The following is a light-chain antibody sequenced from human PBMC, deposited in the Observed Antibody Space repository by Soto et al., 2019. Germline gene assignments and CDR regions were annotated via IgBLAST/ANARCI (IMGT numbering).Light chain of an antibody. V-gene: IGKV3-15*01. Sequence: EIVLTQPPGTLSLSPGERATLSCRASQSVSSNLAWYQQKPGQAPRLLIYGASTRATGIPARFSGSGSGTEFTLTISSLQSEDFAVYYCQQYNNWPTWTFGQGTKVDI. J-gene: IGKJ1*01. CDR3: QQYNNWPTWT. CDR1: QSVSSN. CDR2: GAS.